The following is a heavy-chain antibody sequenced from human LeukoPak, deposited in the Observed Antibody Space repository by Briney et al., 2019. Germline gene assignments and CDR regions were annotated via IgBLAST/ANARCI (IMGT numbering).Heavy chain of an antibody. Sequence: PSETLSLTCSVSGGSISNYYWNWIRQPPGKGLEWIGHIYNGGRTNYNPSLKSRVTISVDTSKNQFSLKLSSVTAADTAVYYCAKEGSWDYLNWFDPWGQGTLVTVSS. J-gene: IGHJ5*02. V-gene: IGHV4-59*01. CDR2: IYNGGRT. CDR3: AKEGSWDYLNWFDP. D-gene: IGHD1-26*01. CDR1: GGSISNYY.